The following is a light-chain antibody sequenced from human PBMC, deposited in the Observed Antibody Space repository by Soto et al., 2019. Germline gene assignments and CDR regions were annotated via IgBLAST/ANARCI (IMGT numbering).Light chain of an antibody. Sequence: AIRMTKSPSSFSASTGARVTITCRAGQGISSYLDWYQQKPGKATKLLIYAESTLQSGVPSRFSGSGSGTDFILTISCLESEDFASYYWQQYYSYPLTFGPGTKVDIK. CDR3: QQYYSYPLT. CDR2: AES. V-gene: IGKV1-8*01. J-gene: IGKJ3*01. CDR1: QGISSY.